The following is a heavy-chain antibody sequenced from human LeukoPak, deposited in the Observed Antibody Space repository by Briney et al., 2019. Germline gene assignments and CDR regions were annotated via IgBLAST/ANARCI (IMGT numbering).Heavy chain of an antibody. Sequence: GASVKVSCKASGYTFTGYYMHWVRQAPGQGLEWMGWINPNNGGTNYAQKFQGRVTMTRDTSISTAYMELSRLRSDDTAVYYCAREGVDWNHSVYYFDYWGQGTLVTVPS. J-gene: IGHJ4*02. CDR3: AREGVDWNHSVYYFDY. CDR1: GYTFTGYY. CDR2: INPNNGGT. V-gene: IGHV1-2*02. D-gene: IGHD1-1*01.